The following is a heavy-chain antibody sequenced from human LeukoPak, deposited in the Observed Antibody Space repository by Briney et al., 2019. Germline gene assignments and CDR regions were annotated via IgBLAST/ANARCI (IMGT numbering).Heavy chain of an antibody. J-gene: IGHJ4*02. CDR1: GYTFTGYY. D-gene: IGHD5-12*01. V-gene: IGHV1-2*04. Sequence: GSSVTVSCKASGYTFTGYYMHWVRQAPGPGLEGMGWINPNRGGTNYAQKFQGWVTMTRDTSISTAYMELSRLRSDDTAVYYCASGNSGYDLDYWGQGTLVTVSS. CDR3: ASGNSGYDLDY. CDR2: INPNRGGT.